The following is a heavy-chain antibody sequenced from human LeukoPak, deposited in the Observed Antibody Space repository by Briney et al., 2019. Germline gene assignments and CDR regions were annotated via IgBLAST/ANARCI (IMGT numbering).Heavy chain of an antibody. J-gene: IGHJ4*02. V-gene: IGHV1-69*13. Sequence: SVKVSXTASGGTFSSYAISWVRQAPGQGLEWMGGIIPIFGTANYAQKFQGRVTITADESTSTAYMELSSLRSEDTAVYYCARWGDIVVVPAAMAYFDYWGQGTLVTVSS. CDR1: GGTFSSYA. D-gene: IGHD2-2*01. CDR3: ARWGDIVVVPAAMAYFDY. CDR2: IIPIFGTA.